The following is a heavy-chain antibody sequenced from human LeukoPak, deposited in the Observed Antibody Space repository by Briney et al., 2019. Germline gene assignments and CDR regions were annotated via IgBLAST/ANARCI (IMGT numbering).Heavy chain of an antibody. V-gene: IGHV3-49*04. J-gene: IGHJ4*02. CDR1: GFTFGDYA. Sequence: GRSLRLSCTASGFTFGDYAMSWVRQAPGKGLEWVGFIRSKAYGGTPEYAASVKGRFTISRDDSKSIAYVQVNSLKTEDTAVYYCTRIGTSGGEFDYWGQGTLVTVSS. CDR2: IRSKAYGGTP. D-gene: IGHD2-2*01. CDR3: TRIGTSGGEFDY.